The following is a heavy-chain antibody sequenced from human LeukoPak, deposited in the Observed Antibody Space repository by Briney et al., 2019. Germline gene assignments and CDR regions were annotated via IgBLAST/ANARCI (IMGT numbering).Heavy chain of an antibody. J-gene: IGHJ2*01. V-gene: IGHV3-21*04. Sequence: GGSLRLSCAASGFTFSSYSMNWVRQAPGKGLEWVSSISNSSSYIYYADSVKGRFTISRDNSKNTLYLQMNSLRAEDTAIYYCAKDSLGSRPGYFDLWGRGTLVTVSS. CDR3: AKDSLGSRPGYFDL. CDR2: ISNSSSYI. CDR1: GFTFSSYS.